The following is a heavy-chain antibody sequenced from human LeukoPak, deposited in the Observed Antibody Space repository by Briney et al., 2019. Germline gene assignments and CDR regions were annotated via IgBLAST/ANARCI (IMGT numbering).Heavy chain of an antibody. Sequence: SQTLSLTSALSGDSVSSNSAAWNCVRQSPSSGLEWLGRTYYRSKWYNDYAVSVKSRITINPDASKNQFSLQLKSVTPEDTAVYYCARIVGGDIDNWGQGTLVTDSS. CDR1: GDSVSSNSAA. J-gene: IGHJ4*02. V-gene: IGHV6-1*01. CDR2: TYYRSKWYN. D-gene: IGHD5-12*01. CDR3: ARIVGGDIDN.